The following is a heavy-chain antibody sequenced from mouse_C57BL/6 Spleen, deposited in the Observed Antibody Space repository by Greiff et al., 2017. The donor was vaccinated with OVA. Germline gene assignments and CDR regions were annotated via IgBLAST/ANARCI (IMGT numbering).Heavy chain of an antibody. CDR1: GYTFTDYN. CDR3: ARGGGRAMDY. V-gene: IGHV1-22*01. D-gene: IGHD1-1*02. J-gene: IGHJ4*01. Sequence: EVKLMESGPELVKPGASVKMSCKASGYTFTDYNMHWVKQSHGKSLEWIGYINPNNGGTSYNQKFKGKATLTVNKSSSTAYMELRSLTSEDSAVYYCARGGGRAMDYWGQGTSVTVSS. CDR2: INPNNGGT.